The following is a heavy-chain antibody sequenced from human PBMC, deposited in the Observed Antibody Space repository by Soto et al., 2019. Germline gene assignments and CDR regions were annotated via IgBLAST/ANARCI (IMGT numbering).Heavy chain of an antibody. J-gene: IGHJ5*02. CDR1: GVSISSGADY. V-gene: IGHV4-31*03. CDR3: ARLRIATNNYKWFDP. CDR2: IYVTGAV. Sequence: SETLSLTCSVSGVSISSGADYWSWIRQVPGKGLEWIGHIYVTGAVDYNPSLRGRITISQDTSERQFSLNLRLVTAADTAVYYCARLRIATNNYKWFDPWGQGTLVTVSS. D-gene: IGHD2-21*01.